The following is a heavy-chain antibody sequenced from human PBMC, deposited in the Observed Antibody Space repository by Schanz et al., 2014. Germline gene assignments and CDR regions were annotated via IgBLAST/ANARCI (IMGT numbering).Heavy chain of an antibody. CDR2: ISYDGNEK. CDR1: GFAFSDYG. J-gene: IGHJ4*02. D-gene: IGHD6-19*01. Sequence: QVQLVESGGGVVQPGKSLRLSCAASGFAFSDYGMHWVRQAPGKGLEWVAFISYDGNEKHYPDSVKGRFTISRDNSRNTLCLQMESLRADDTAVYHCAKERDITGWNNGDYWGQGTLVTVSS. V-gene: IGHV3-30*18. CDR3: AKERDITGWNNGDY.